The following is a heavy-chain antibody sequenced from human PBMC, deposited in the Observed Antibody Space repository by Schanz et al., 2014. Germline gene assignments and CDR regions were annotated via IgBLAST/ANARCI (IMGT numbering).Heavy chain of an antibody. CDR3: AKDSTHIDIVLVPTAIDY. CDR2: MSYGGSIK. V-gene: IGHV3-30*18. J-gene: IGHJ4*02. Sequence: QVQLVESGGGVVQPGRSLRLSCAASGFTFSSYGMHWVRQAPGKGLEWVAPMSYGGSIKYYGDSVKGRFTISRDNSKNTLYLHMNTLRSEDTAVYYCAKDSTHIDIVLVPTAIDYWGQGTLVTVSS. D-gene: IGHD2-2*01. CDR1: GFTFSSYG.